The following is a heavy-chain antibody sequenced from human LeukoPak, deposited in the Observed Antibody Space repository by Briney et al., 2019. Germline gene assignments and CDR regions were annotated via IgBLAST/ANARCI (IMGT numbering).Heavy chain of an antibody. CDR2: ISAYNGNT. J-gene: IGHJ4*02. V-gene: IGHV1-18*01. CDR1: GYTFTSYG. CDR3: ARGRGEGYTYGRYYFDY. D-gene: IGHD5-18*01. Sequence: ASVKVSCKASGYTFTSYGISWVRQAPGQGLEWMGWISAYNGNTNYAQKLQGRVTMTTDTSTSTAYMELRSLRSDDTAVYYCARGRGEGYTYGRYYFDYWGQGTLVTVSS.